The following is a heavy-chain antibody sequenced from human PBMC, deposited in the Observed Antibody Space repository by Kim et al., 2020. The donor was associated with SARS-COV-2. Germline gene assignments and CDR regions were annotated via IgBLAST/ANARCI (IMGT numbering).Heavy chain of an antibody. Sequence: GGSLRLSCAASGFIFSSYSMNWVRQAPGKGLEWISYISSGSSTIFYADSVKGRFTTSRDNANNSLYLQMSSLRDEDTAVYYCARGLSGGRSCFDSWGMGT. V-gene: IGHV3-48*02. J-gene: IGHJ4*02. D-gene: IGHD2-15*01. CDR2: ISSGSSTI. CDR1: GFIFSSYS. CDR3: ARGLSGGRSCFDS.